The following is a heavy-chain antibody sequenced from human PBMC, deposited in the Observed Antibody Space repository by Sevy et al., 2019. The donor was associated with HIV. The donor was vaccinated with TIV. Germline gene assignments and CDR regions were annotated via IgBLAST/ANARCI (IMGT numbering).Heavy chain of an antibody. V-gene: IGHV1-69*13. CDR2: IIPIFGTA. CDR1: GGTFSSYA. J-gene: IGHJ6*02. CDR3: AREIETEMSKAARPLFRPNASSGSLYGMDV. D-gene: IGHD6-6*01. Sequence: ASVKVSCKASGGTFSSYAISWVRQAPGQGLEWMGGIIPIFGTANYAQKFQGRVTITADESTSTADMELDSLRSEETVVYYYAREIETEMSKAARPLFRPNASSGSLYGMDVWGQGTTVTVSS.